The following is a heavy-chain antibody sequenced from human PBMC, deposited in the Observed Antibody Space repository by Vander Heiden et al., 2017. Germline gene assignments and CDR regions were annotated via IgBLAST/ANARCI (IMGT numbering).Heavy chain of an antibody. V-gene: IGHV3-7*01. J-gene: IGHJ3*02. CDR3: TRGRANGI. Sequence: EGQMVESGGGLVQPGGSLRLSCAASGLIFSDDWMSWVRQAPGKGLEWVANIKRDGSEKNYVDSVKGRFTISRDNAKNSLYLQMNSLRVEDTAVYYCTRGRANGIWGQGTMVAVSS. CDR2: IKRDGSEK. CDR1: GLIFSDDW.